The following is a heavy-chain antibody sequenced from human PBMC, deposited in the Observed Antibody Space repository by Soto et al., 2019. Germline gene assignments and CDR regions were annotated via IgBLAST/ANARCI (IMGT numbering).Heavy chain of an antibody. V-gene: IGHV1-18*01. CDR2: ISNYNGNT. Sequence: GASVKVSCKASGYTFTSYGFSWVRQAPGQGLEWMGWISNYNGNTNYAQKFQGRITMTTDTSTSTAYLELRSLRSDDTAVYYCARDIVAGGRYPAHGETNFDYWGQGTLVTVSS. D-gene: IGHD3-16*02. CDR3: ARDIVAGGRYPAHGETNFDY. CDR1: GYTFTSYG. J-gene: IGHJ4*02.